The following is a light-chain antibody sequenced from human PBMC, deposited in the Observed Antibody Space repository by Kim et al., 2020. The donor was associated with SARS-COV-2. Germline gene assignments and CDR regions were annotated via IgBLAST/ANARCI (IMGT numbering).Light chain of an antibody. J-gene: IGLJ3*02. V-gene: IGLV3-9*01. CDR1: SIGTKN. Sequence: VALETTARLTCGRNSIGTKNEHGFRRKPGQAPVLVIYRDRDRPSGIPERFSGSDSGNTATLTIGRARPGDEADYYCQVWDSSTGVFGEGTQLTVL. CDR3: QVWDSSTGV. CDR2: RDR.